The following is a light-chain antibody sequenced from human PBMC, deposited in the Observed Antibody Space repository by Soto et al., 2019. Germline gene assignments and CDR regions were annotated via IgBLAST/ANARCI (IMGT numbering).Light chain of an antibody. J-gene: IGLJ2*01. CDR1: SSDIGGYNL. Sequence: QSALTQPASVSGSPGQSITISCTGTSSDIGGYNLVSWYQQHPGKVPKLIIYEDTERPSGVSHRLSGSKSGNTASLTISGLQAEDEADYYCCSYSGSSTYVVFGGGTKLTVL. CDR2: EDT. CDR3: CSYSGSSTYVV. V-gene: IGLV2-23*01.